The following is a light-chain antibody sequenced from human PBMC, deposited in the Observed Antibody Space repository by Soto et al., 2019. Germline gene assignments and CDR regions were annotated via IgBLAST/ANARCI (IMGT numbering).Light chain of an antibody. J-gene: IGKJ3*01. CDR2: GAS. Sequence: EIVLTQSPGTLSLSPGERATLSCRASQSVSSSYLAWYQHKPGQAPRLLIYGASSSATGIPDRFSGSGSGTDFTLTISRLDPEYFAVYYCQQYDSSLFTFGPGNKVDIK. CDR1: QSVSSSY. V-gene: IGKV3-20*01. CDR3: QQYDSSLFT.